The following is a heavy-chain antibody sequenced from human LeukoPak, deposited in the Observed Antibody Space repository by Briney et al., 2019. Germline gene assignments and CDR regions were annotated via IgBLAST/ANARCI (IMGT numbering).Heavy chain of an antibody. V-gene: IGHV3-74*01. J-gene: IGHJ4*02. CDR2: FNSDGTTT. CDR3: AVGRGYDIFDY. D-gene: IGHD3-9*01. Sequence: GGSLRLSCAASGFTFSSYWMHWVRQAPGKGLVWVSHFNSDGTTTNYADSVRGRITITRDDATNTLFLQMNSLRVEDTAVYYCAVGRGYDIFDYWGQGTLVTVSS. CDR1: GFTFSSYW.